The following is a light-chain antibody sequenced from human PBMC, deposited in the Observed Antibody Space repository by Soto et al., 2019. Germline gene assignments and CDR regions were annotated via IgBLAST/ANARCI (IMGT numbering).Light chain of an antibody. V-gene: IGKV3-20*01. J-gene: IGKJ1*01. CDR1: QTVSSNY. Sequence: EIVLTQSPGTLSLSPGERATLSCRASQTVSSNYLAWYRQRPGQAPRLLIYGASSRATGIPDRFSGSGSGTDFTLTITRLEPDDFAMYYCQQYGPSPWTFGQGTKVEIK. CDR3: QQYGPSPWT. CDR2: GAS.